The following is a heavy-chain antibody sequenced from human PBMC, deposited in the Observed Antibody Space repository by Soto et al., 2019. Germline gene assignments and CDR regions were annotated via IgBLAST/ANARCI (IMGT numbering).Heavy chain of an antibody. CDR1: GFTFDEHA. Sequence: EVQLMESGGGLVQPGRSLRLSCAASGFTFDEHAMHWVRQAPGKGLEWVSFISWNSDTIGYVDSVKGRFTISRDNAKNSLYLQMNSLRAEDTALYYCAKDHSGWNYGIDYWGQGTLVTVSS. CDR2: ISWNSDTI. J-gene: IGHJ4*02. V-gene: IGHV3-9*01. D-gene: IGHD1-7*01. CDR3: AKDHSGWNYGIDY.